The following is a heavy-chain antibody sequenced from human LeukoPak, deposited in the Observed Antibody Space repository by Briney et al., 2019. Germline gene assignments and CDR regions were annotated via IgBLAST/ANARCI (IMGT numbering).Heavy chain of an antibody. CDR1: GFTFSSYA. D-gene: IGHD2-2*01. Sequence: GGSLRLSCAASGFTFSSYAMSWVRQAPGKGLEWVSGIIGTGTTYYADSVKGRFTISRDISKNTLYLQMNSLRAEDTAVYYCAHGSMYQLDYWGQGTLVTVSS. V-gene: IGHV3-23*01. CDR2: IIGTGTT. CDR3: AHGSMYQLDY. J-gene: IGHJ4*02.